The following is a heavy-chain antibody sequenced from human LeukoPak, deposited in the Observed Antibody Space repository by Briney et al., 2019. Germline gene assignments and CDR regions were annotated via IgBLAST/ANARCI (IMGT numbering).Heavy chain of an antibody. V-gene: IGHV4-34*01. Sequence: SETLSLTCTVSGGSISSYYWSWIRQPPGKGLEWIGEINHSGSTNYNPSLKSRVTISVDTSKNQFSLKLSSVTAADTAVYYCARGSGYYDILTGYSYYYYYMDVWGKGTTVTVSS. D-gene: IGHD3-9*01. CDR3: ARGSGYYDILTGYSYYYYYMDV. CDR1: GGSISSYY. J-gene: IGHJ6*03. CDR2: INHSGST.